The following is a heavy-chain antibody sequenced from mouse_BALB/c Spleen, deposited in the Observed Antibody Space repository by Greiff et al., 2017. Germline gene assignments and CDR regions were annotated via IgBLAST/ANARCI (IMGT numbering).Heavy chain of an antibody. V-gene: IGHV3-8*02. Sequence: VQLQQSGPSLVKPSQTLSLTCSVTGDSITSGYWNWIRKFPGNKLEYMGYISYSGSTYYNPSLKSRISITRDTSKNQYYLQLNSVTTEDTATYYCAREGRYDFDGLMDYWGQGTSVTVSS. J-gene: IGHJ4*01. CDR3: AREGRYDFDGLMDY. D-gene: IGHD2-4*01. CDR2: ISYSGST. CDR1: GDSITSGY.